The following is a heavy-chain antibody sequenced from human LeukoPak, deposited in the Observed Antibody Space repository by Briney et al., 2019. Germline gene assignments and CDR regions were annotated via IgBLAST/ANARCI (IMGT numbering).Heavy chain of an antibody. CDR3: AKQPLLTGPPDY. CDR2: ISGSGGST. V-gene: IGHV3-23*01. CDR1: GFTFSSYA. D-gene: IGHD7-27*01. J-gene: IGHJ4*02. Sequence: GGSLRLSCAASGFTFSSYAMSWVRQAPGKGLEWVSAISGSGGSTYYADPLNGGFTISRDNSKNPLYLQMNPLRAEATAVYYCAKQPLLTGPPDYWGQGTLVTVS.